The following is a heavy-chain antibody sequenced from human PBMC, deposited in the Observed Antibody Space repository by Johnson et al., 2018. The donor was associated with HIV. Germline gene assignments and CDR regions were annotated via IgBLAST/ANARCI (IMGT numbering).Heavy chain of an antibody. CDR1: GFTVSSYG. V-gene: IGHV3-30*03. J-gene: IGHJ3*02. CDR2: ISYEGSKK. CDR3: ARETVGATMDAFDI. D-gene: IGHD1-26*01. Sequence: QVQVVESGGGVVQPGRSLRLSCAASGFTVSSYGMHWVRQAPGKGLGWVAVISYEGSKKYYGDSVKGRFTISRDNSKNTVYLQMNSLRTEETAVFRFARETVGATMDAFDIWGQGTMVTVSS.